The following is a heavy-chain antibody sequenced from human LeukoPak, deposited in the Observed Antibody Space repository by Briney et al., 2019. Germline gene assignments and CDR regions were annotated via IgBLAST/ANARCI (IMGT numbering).Heavy chain of an antibody. Sequence: ASVKVSCKASGGSFSNYAISWVRQAPGQGLEWMGGIIPIFGTANYAQKFQGRVTITADESTSTAYMELSSLRSEDTAVYYCASQEGVATFGYYYYYMDVWGKGTTVTVSS. CDR3: ASQEGVATFGYYYYYMDV. J-gene: IGHJ6*03. D-gene: IGHD3-16*01. CDR2: IIPIFGTA. CDR1: GGSFSNYA. V-gene: IGHV1-69*13.